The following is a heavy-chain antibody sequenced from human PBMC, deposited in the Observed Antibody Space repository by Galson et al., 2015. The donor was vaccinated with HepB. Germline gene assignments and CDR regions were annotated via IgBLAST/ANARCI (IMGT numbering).Heavy chain of an antibody. Sequence: LSLTCTVSGGSISSYYWSWIRQSPGKGLEWIGYFHHSGLPSYNPSLKSRVSIAIDRFRNQFSLRLSSVTAADTAVYYCVRHEGIAARNYYYYGMDVWGQGTTVTVSS. J-gene: IGHJ6*02. V-gene: IGHV4-59*08. CDR1: GGSISSYY. D-gene: IGHD6-25*01. CDR3: VRHEGIAARNYYYYGMDV. CDR2: FHHSGLP.